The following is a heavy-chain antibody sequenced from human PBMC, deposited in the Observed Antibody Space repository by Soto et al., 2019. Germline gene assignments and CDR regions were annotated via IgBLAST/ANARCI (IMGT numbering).Heavy chain of an antibody. J-gene: IGHJ3*01. CDR2: ISWNSGSI. CDR3: AKGRVYDYVSS. CDR1: GFTFDDYA. V-gene: IGHV3-9*01. D-gene: IGHD3-16*01. Sequence: EVQLVESGGGLVQPGRSLRLSCAASGFTFDDYAMHWVRQAPGKGLEWVSGISWNSGSIGYADSVKGRFTISRDNAKNSLYLQMNSLRAEDTALYYCAKGRVYDYVSSWGQGTMVTVSS.